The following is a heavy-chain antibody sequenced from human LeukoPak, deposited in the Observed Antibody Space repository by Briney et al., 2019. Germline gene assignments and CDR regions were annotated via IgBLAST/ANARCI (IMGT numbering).Heavy chain of an antibody. CDR2: IHYSGST. D-gene: IGHD2-15*01. CDR1: GGSISSSGYY. J-gene: IGHJ3*02. Sequence: SETLSLTCTVSGGSISSSGYYWGWIRQPPGKGLEWIGTIHYSGSTYYYASLKSRVPISVDTSKNQFSLKLSSVPAADTALYYCARVVAATDNKAFDIWGQGTMVTVSS. CDR3: ARVVAATDNKAFDI. V-gene: IGHV4-39*07.